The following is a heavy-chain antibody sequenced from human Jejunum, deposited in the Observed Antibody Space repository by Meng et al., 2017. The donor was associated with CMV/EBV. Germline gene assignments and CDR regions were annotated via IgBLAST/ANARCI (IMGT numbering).Heavy chain of an antibody. CDR2: IKTKTDGETT. Sequence: NPLMGWVRQAPGKGLEWVGRIKTKTDGETTDYAAPVKGRFIISRDDSENTLYLQMNSLKTEDTAVYYCTTGATVFGVVIMGANFWGQGTLVTVSS. J-gene: IGHJ4*02. CDR1: NPL. D-gene: IGHD3-3*01. CDR3: TTGATVFGVVIMGANF. V-gene: IGHV3-15*01.